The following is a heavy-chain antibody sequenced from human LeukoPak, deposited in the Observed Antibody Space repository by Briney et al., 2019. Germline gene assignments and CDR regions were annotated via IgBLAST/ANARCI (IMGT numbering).Heavy chain of an antibody. Sequence: PGVSLRLSCAASGFIFSSYAMNWVRQAPGKGLEWVSSISSSSSYIYYTDSVKGRFTISRDNAKNSLSLQMNSLRAEDTAVYYCARDWGDYYFDYWGQGTLVTVSS. D-gene: IGHD3-16*01. CDR3: ARDWGDYYFDY. CDR1: GFIFSSYA. V-gene: IGHV3-21*01. CDR2: ISSSSSYI. J-gene: IGHJ4*02.